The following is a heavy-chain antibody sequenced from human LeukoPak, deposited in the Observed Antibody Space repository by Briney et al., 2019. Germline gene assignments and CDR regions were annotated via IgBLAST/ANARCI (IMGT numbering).Heavy chain of an antibody. CDR3: ARVVPRAIAAAGTTSGGWFDP. CDR2: ISAYNGNT. CDR1: GYTFTSYG. D-gene: IGHD6-13*01. J-gene: IGHJ5*02. V-gene: IGHV1-18*01. Sequence: ASVKVSCKASGYTFTSYGISWVRQVPGQGLEWMGWISAYNGNTNYAQKLQGRVTMTTDTSTSTAYMELRSLRSDDTAVYYCARVVPRAIAAAGTTSGGWFDPWGQGTLVTVSS.